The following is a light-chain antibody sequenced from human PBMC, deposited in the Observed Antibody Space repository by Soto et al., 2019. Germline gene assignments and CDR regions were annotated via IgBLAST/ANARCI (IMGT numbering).Light chain of an antibody. CDR3: SSYTTGSPTPVV. Sequence: QSALTQPASVSGSPGQSITISCTGTSSDVGGHNSVSWYQQHPGKAPKLMIYDVSSRPSGVSNRFSGSKSGNTASLTISGLQAEDEADYHCSSYTTGSPTPVVFGGGTKLTVL. J-gene: IGLJ2*01. V-gene: IGLV2-14*03. CDR1: SSDVGGHNS. CDR2: DVS.